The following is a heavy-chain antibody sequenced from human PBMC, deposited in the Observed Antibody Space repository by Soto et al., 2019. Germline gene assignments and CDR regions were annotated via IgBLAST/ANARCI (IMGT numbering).Heavy chain of an antibody. CDR2: ISGRNTFT. D-gene: IGHD2-2*02. CDR1: GFNFSDYY. Sequence: QVQLVESGGGLVKPGGSLRLSCAASGFNFSDYYMSWIRQAPGKGLEWISYISGRNTFTQYADSVKGRFTISRDNAKNSLYLQLNSLTAEDTAVYYCARDGGVIIPGAIGGGYGMDVWGQGTTVTVS. CDR3: ARDGGVIIPGAIGGGYGMDV. V-gene: IGHV3-11*06. J-gene: IGHJ6*02.